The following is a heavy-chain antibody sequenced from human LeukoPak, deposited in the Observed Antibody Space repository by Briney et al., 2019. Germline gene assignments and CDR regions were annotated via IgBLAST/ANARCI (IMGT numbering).Heavy chain of an antibody. V-gene: IGHV3-21*01. J-gene: IGHJ4*02. CDR3: ARDGSIAAPFDY. Sequence: GGSLRLSCAASGFTFSSYSMNWVRQAPGKGLEWVSSISSSSSYIYYADSVKGRFTISRDNAKNSLYLQMNSLRVEDTAVYYCARDGSIAAPFDYWGQGTLVTVSS. CDR1: GFTFSSYS. CDR2: ISSSSSYI. D-gene: IGHD6-6*01.